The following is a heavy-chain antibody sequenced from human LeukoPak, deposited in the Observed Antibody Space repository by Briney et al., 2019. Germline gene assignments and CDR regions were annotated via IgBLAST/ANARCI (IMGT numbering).Heavy chain of an antibody. CDR3: AKEDGYGAKSY. CDR2: ISGSGGRT. J-gene: IGHJ4*02. D-gene: IGHD5-24*01. CDR1: GFTFCSHA. V-gene: IGHV3-23*01. Sequence: GGAPRLSCAASGFTFCSHAMNRGRPGSREGAAWVSAISGSGGRTYYADSVEGRFTISRDNSKNTLYLQMNSLRAEDTAVYYCAKEDGYGAKSYWGQGTLVTVSS.